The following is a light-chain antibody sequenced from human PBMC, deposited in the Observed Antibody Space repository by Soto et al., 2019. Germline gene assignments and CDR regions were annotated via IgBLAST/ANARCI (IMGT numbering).Light chain of an antibody. J-gene: IGKJ4*01. CDR3: QQYYTAPFT. CDR2: WAS. V-gene: IGKV4-1*01. CDR1: QSVLFSPNKKNY. Sequence: DSVMTHYPDSLSVSLGERATINCKSIQSVLFSPNKKNYLAWYRQKPQQPPELLIHWASTREPGVPDRFSGSGSGADFTLTISGLQAEDVAVYYCQQYYTAPFTFGGGTKVDIK.